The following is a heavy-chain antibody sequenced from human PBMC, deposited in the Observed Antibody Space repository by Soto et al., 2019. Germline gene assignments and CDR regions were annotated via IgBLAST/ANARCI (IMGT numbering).Heavy chain of an antibody. V-gene: IGHV3-21*01. D-gene: IGHD3-10*01. CDR1: GFTFSSYS. J-gene: IGHJ6*04. CDR3: ARYYGSGIFWMDV. CDR2: ISSSSSYI. Sequence: GGSLRLSCAASGFTFSSYSMNWVRQAPGKGLEWVSSISSSSSYIYHADSVKGRFTISRDNAKNSLYLQMNSLRAEDTAVYYCARYYGSGIFWMDVWGKGTTVTVSS.